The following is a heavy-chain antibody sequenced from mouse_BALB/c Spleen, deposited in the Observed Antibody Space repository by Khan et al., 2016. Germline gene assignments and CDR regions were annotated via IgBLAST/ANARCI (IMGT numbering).Heavy chain of an antibody. J-gene: IGHJ2*01. V-gene: IGHV14-1*02. Sequence: VQLKQSGAELVRPGALVKLSCKASGFNIKDYYMHWVKQRPEQGPEWIGWIDPENGNTIYDPKFQGKASITADKSSNTAYLQLSSLTSEDTAVYYWAIYYNGRSEYHFDYWGQGTTLTVSS. D-gene: IGHD1-1*01. CDR2: IDPENGNT. CDR1: GFNIKDYY. CDR3: AIYYNGRSEYHFDY.